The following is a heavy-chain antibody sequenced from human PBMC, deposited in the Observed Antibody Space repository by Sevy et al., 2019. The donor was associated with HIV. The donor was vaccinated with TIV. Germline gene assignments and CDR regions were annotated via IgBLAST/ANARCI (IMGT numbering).Heavy chain of an antibody. Sequence: GGSLRLSCAASGFSFSSYGMHWVRQAPGKGLEWVALIWFDGSNSYYPDSVKGRFTISRDTSKNTVYLQMNSLRAEDTAVYYCARDHEFYDYGDYGPTFFPDYWGQGNLVTVSS. D-gene: IGHD4-17*01. J-gene: IGHJ4*02. CDR2: IWFDGSNS. V-gene: IGHV3-33*01. CDR3: ARDHEFYDYGDYGPTFFPDY. CDR1: GFSFSSYG.